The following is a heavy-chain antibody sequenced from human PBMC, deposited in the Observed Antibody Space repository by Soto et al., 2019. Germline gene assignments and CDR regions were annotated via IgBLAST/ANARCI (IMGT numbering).Heavy chain of an antibody. CDR1: GFTFSNYA. CDR3: AKAPSGWYDGWFDP. D-gene: IGHD6-19*01. J-gene: IGHJ5*02. V-gene: IGHV3-23*01. Sequence: PGGSLRISFAACGFTFSNYAMTWIRQAPGRGLEWVSAISNSGGDTYYTDSVRGRLTISRDNSKNTLYLQMNSLRAEDTATYYCAKAPSGWYDGWFDPWGQGTLVTVSS. CDR2: ISNSGGDT.